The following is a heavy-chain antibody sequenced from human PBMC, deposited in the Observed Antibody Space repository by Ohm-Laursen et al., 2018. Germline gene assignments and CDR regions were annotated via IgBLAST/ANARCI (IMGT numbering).Heavy chain of an antibody. J-gene: IGHJ5*02. Sequence: TLSLTCSVSGGSISSGGYYWSWIRQYPGKGLEWIGYIFYSGSTDYNPSLESRVTISVDTSKNQFSLKLSSVTAADTAVYYCARTPLWDNSGHYSPHFDPWGQGILVTVSS. V-gene: IGHV4-31*03. CDR3: ARTPLWDNSGHYSPHFDP. CDR1: GGSISSGGYY. CDR2: IFYSGST. D-gene: IGHD3-22*01.